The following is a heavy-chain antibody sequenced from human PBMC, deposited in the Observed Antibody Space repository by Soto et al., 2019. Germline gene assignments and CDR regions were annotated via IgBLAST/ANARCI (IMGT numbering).Heavy chain of an antibody. Sequence: ASVKVSCKASGYTFTSYGISWVRQAPGQGLEWMGWISAYNGNTNYAQKLQGRVTMTTDTSTSTAYMELRSLRSDDTAVYYCATVGVLFIAEAGSWFDPWGQGTLVTVSS. CDR1: GYTFTSYG. CDR2: ISAYNGNT. CDR3: ATVGVLFIAEAGSWFDP. D-gene: IGHD6-13*01. V-gene: IGHV1-18*01. J-gene: IGHJ5*02.